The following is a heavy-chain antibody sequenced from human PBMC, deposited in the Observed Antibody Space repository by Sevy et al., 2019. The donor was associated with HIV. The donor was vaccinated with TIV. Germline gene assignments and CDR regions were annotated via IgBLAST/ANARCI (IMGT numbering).Heavy chain of an antibody. Sequence: SETLSLTCTVSGGSISSGGYYWSWIRQHPGKGLEWIGYIYYSGSTYYNPSLKSRVTISVDTPKNQSSLKLSSVTAADTAVYYCAREGVSWRSSTSRRTEIWFDPWGQGTLVTVSS. D-gene: IGHD2-2*01. CDR3: AREGVSWRSSTSRRTEIWFDP. V-gene: IGHV4-31*03. CDR2: IYYSGST. CDR1: GGSISSGGYY. J-gene: IGHJ5*02.